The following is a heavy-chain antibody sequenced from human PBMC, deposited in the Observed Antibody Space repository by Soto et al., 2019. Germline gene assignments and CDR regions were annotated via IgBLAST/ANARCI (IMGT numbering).Heavy chain of an antibody. D-gene: IGHD3-22*01. CDR3: AREAYYYDSSGYFSKYFDS. J-gene: IGHJ4*02. CDR1: GGSISSGGYY. CDR2: IYYTGSA. V-gene: IGHV4-31*03. Sequence: TLSLTCTVSGGSISSGGYYWSWIRQHPGKGLGWIGYIYYTGSAYYNPSLKSRLTISVDTSTNQFSLKLSSVTAEDTAVYYCAREAYYYDSSGYFSKYFDSWGQGTLVTASS.